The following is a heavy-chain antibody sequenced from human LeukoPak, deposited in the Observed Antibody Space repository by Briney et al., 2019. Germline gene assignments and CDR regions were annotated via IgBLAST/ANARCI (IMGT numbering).Heavy chain of an antibody. D-gene: IGHD3-22*01. CDR3: FSDDSSGNFDT. V-gene: IGHV1-2*02. Sequence: ASVTVSCKASGYTFTGHYLHWVRQAPGQGLEWMGWINPYSGDTNYARKFQGRVTMTRDTSISTAYMELSGLTSDDTSVYYCFSDDSSGNFDTWGQGTPVTVSS. CDR2: INPYSGDT. CDR1: GYTFTGHY. J-gene: IGHJ4*02.